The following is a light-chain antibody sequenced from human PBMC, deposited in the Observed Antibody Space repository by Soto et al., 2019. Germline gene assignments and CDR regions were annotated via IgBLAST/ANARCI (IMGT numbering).Light chain of an antibody. V-gene: IGKV3-20*01. CDR3: QHYGDSVWT. J-gene: IGKJ1*01. Sequence: DIVLTQSPGTLSLSPGERETISCRTNQSVNSGFLAWYQKKLGQAPRLLLYGISRRAIGIPDRFSGSGSGTDFTLTINRLEPEDFAVYYCQHYGDSVWTFGQGTKVDNK. CDR1: QSVNSGF. CDR2: GIS.